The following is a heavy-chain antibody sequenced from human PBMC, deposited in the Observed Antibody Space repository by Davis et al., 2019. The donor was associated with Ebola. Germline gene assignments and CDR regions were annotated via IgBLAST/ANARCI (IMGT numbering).Heavy chain of an antibody. V-gene: IGHV4-59*01. CDR1: GGSISSYY. J-gene: IGHJ4*02. Sequence: MPSETLSPTCTLPGGSISSYYWSWIRQPPGKGLEWIGYIYYSGSTNYNPSLKSRVTISVDTSKNQFSLKLSSVTAADTAVYYCARASTVTPFDYWGQGTLVTVSS. CDR3: ARASTVTPFDY. CDR2: IYYSGST. D-gene: IGHD4-11*01.